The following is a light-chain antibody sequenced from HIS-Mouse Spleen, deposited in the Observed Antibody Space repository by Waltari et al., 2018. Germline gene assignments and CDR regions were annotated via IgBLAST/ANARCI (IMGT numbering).Light chain of an antibody. V-gene: IGKV1-5*03. J-gene: IGKJ1*01. CDR1: QSISSW. CDR3: QQYNSSWT. Sequence: DIQMTQSPSTLSASVGDRVTITCRASQSISSWLAWYQQKPGKAPKLLIYKASSLESGVPSRFSGSGSGTEFTLTINSLQPGDFATYYCQQYNSSWTFGQGTKVEIK. CDR2: KAS.